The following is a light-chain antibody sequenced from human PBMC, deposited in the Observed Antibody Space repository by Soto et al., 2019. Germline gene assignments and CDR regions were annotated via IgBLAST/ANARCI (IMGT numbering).Light chain of an antibody. V-gene: IGLV2-14*01. CDR1: SSDVGGYNY. CDR2: EVT. J-gene: IGLJ1*01. Sequence: QSALTQPASVSGSPGQSITISCTGTSSDVGGYNYVSWYQQHPGKAPKIIIYEVTNQPSGVSNRFSGSKSGNTASLTISGLQAEDDADYYCSSFTSRFTFNYIFGTGTKVTVL. CDR3: SSFTSRFTFNYI.